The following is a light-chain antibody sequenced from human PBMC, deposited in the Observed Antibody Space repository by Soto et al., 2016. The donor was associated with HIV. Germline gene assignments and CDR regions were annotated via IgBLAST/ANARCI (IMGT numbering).Light chain of an antibody. J-gene: IGLJ1*01. Sequence: SYDLTQPPSVSVSPGQTASIICSGDKLGNRFVSWYQVRPGQSPVLVIYQDDKRPSGTPERFFGSNSGDTATLTISGTQALDEADYYCQAWDRSIGVFGTGT. CDR2: QDD. V-gene: IGLV3-1*01. CDR1: KLGNRF. CDR3: QAWDRSIGV.